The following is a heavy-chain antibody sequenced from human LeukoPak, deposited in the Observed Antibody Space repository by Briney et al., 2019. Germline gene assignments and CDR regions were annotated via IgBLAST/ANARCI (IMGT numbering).Heavy chain of an antibody. Sequence: ASETLSLTCAVYGGSFSGYYWSWIRQPPGKGLEWIGEINHSGSTNYNPSLKSRVTISVDTSKNQFSLKLCSVTAADTAVYYCARGRGGYIWGSYRYLFDYWGQGTLVTVSS. V-gene: IGHV4-34*01. J-gene: IGHJ4*02. D-gene: IGHD3-16*02. CDR1: GGSFSGYY. CDR2: INHSGST. CDR3: ARGRGGYIWGSYRYLFDY.